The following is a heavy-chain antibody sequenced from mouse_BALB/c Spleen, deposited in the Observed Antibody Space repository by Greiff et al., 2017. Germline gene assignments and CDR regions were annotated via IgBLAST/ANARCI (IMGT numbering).Heavy chain of an antibody. J-gene: IGHJ2*01. CDR3: ARRKGGRGSFDY. CDR1: GYTFTSYW. Sequence: QVQLQQSGAELARPGASVKLSCKASGYTFTSYWMQWVKQRPGQGLEWIGAIYPGDGDTRYTQKFKGKATLTADKSSSTAYMQLSSLASEDSAVYYCARRKGGRGSFDYWGQGTTLTVSS. D-gene: IGHD1-1*02. V-gene: IGHV1-87*01. CDR2: IYPGDGDT.